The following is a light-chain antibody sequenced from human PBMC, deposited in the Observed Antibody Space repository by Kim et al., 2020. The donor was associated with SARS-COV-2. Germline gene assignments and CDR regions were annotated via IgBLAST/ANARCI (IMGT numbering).Light chain of an antibody. CDR3: QSWDRNFVV. V-gene: IGLV3-1*01. J-gene: IGLJ2*01. Sequence: SYELTQPPSVSVSPGQTASISCSGDKLGDRFACWYQQKPGQSPVLVIYQDTKRPSGIPERFSASSSGNTATLTISGTQPMDEADYYCQSWDRNFVVFGGG. CDR1: KLGDRF. CDR2: QDT.